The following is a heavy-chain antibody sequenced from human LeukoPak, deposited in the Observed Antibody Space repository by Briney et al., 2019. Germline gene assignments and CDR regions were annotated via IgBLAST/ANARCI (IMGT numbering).Heavy chain of an antibody. CDR1: GYTFISHG. CDR2: ISAYNGNT. V-gene: IGHV1-18*01. J-gene: IGHJ5*02. D-gene: IGHD2-15*01. CDR3: ARVNGYCSGGSCYSGWFDP. Sequence: ASVKVSCKASGYTFISHGISWVRQAPGQGLEWMGWISAYNGNTNYAQKLQDRVTMTTDTSTTTAYMELRSLRSDDTAVYYCARVNGYCSGGSCYSGWFDPWGQGTLVTVSS.